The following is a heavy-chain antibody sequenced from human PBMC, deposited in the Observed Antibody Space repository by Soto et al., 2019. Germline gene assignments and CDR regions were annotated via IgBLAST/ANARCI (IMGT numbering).Heavy chain of an antibody. V-gene: IGHV4-4*07. CDR3: ARGMTPPGAPAWYYFDS. Sequence: SETLSLTCIVSGASIAGSSYWSFIRQPAGKGLEWIGRFSLSGTTNYSPSLRSRVTMSADVSKNQFSLRLTSVTAADTALYYCARGMTPPGAPAWYYFDSWGQGTLVTVSS. CDR1: GASIAGSSY. J-gene: IGHJ4*02. D-gene: IGHD2-8*02. CDR2: FSLSGTT.